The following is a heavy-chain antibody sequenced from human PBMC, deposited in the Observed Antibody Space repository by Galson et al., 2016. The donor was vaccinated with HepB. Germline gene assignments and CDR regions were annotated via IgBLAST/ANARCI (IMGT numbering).Heavy chain of an antibody. D-gene: IGHD3-16*01. CDR1: GFTFRTYS. CDR2: ITSSSCDI. Sequence: SLRLSCAASGFTFRTYSMTRIRQAPGKGLEWVSSITSSSCDIYYADSLKGRFTVSRDNAKNSLYLRMNGLRAEDTAVYYCARDRSPYEPLGPDYWGQGTLVTVSP. V-gene: IGHV3-21*01. CDR3: ARDRSPYEPLGPDY. J-gene: IGHJ4*02.